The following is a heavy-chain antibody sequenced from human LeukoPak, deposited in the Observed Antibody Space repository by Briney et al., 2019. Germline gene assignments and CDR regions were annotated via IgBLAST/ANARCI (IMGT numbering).Heavy chain of an antibody. V-gene: IGHV4-61*02. CDR3: TRSLSYNYADWFDP. CDR1: GASISSGSYY. Sequence: SQTLSLTCVVFGASISSGSYYWSWIRQPAGKGLEWIGRIHTSGRTNYNPSLKSRVAISVDTSKNQFSLSLSSVTAADTAVYYCTRSLSYNYADWFDPWGQGTLVTVSS. J-gene: IGHJ5*02. CDR2: IHTSGRT. D-gene: IGHD5-18*01.